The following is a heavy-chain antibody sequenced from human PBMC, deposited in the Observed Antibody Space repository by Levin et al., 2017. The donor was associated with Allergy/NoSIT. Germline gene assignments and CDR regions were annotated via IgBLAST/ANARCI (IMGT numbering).Heavy chain of an antibody. CDR2: IYNSGST. D-gene: IGHD3-9*01. V-gene: IGHV4-39*01. J-gene: IGHJ4*02. Sequence: SQTLSLTCTVSGGSISSSISYWGWIRQAPGKGLEWIGSIYNSGSTYYNPSLKSRVTTSVDTSKNQFSLKLSSVTAADTAVYDCASQCYDILTGYYDFDYWGQGTLVTVSS. CDR3: ASQCYDILTGYYDFDY. CDR1: GGSISSSISY.